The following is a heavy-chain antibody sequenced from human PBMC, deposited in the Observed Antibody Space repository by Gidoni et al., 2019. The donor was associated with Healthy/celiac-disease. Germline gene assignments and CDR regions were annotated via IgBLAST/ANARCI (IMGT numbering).Heavy chain of an antibody. V-gene: IGHV3-48*02. CDR1: GFTFSHYS. J-gene: IGHJ6*03. CDR2: IGGTSFTI. D-gene: IGHD5-18*01. Sequence: DAQLEESGGGLVQRGGSLRLSCAAAGFTFSHYSMHWVRQAPVNGLEWSAYIGGTSFTIVYEDSVKGRFTVSRDNAKNSLSLQMNRLRDEDAAVYYCARVRGYSTSYYMDVWGKGTRVTVSS. CDR3: ARVRGYSTSYYMDV.